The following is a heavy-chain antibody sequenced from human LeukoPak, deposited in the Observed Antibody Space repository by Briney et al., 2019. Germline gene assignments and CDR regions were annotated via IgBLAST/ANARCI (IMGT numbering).Heavy chain of an antibody. CDR2: ISYDGSNK. CDR1: GFTFSSYA. CDR3: AREGVVAATLFDY. D-gene: IGHD2-15*01. Sequence: GGSLRLSCAASGFTFSSYAMHWVRQAPGKGLEWVAVISYDGSNKYYADSVKGRLTISRDNSKNTLYLQMNSLRAEDTAVHYCAREGVVAATLFDYWGQGTLVTVSP. J-gene: IGHJ4*02. V-gene: IGHV3-30-3*01.